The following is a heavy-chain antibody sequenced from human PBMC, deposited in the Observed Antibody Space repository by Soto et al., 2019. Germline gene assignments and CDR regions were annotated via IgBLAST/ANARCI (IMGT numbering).Heavy chain of an antibody. CDR3: AAGDHWHPYYYYGMVV. J-gene: IGHJ6*02. V-gene: IGHV1-58*01. D-gene: IGHD1-1*01. Sequence: SVKVSCKASGFTFTSSAVXXVRQARGQRLEWIGWIVVGSGNTNYAQKFQERVTITRDMSTSTAYMELSSLRSEDTAVYYCAAGDHWHPYYYYGMVVWGQGTTVTVSS. CDR2: IVVGSGNT. CDR1: GFTFTSSA.